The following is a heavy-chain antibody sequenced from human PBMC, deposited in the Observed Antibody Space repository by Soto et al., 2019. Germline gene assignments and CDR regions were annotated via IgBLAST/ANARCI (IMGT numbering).Heavy chain of an antibody. CDR3: AKRRGAGGHFDY. D-gene: IGHD2-15*01. V-gene: IGHV4-30-4*01. CDR1: GASINSGDYY. Sequence: SETLSLTCTVSGASINSGDYYWSWIRQPPGKGLEWIGHIYYSGSTYYNPSLKSRAGISVDSSKSQVSLKLTSVTAADTAVYYCAKRRGAGGHFDYWGQGALVTVSS. J-gene: IGHJ4*02. CDR2: IYYSGST.